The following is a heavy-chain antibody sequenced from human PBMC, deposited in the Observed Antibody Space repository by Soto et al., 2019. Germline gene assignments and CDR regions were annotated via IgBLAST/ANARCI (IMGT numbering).Heavy chain of an antibody. V-gene: IGHV4-30-2*01. J-gene: IGHJ4*02. Sequence: PSETLSLTCAVSGGSISSGGYSWSWIRQPPGKGLEWIGYIYHSGSTYYNPSIKSRVTISVDRSKNQFSLKLSSVTAADTAVYYCARADYDFWSGTTTGYFDYWGQGTLVTVSS. D-gene: IGHD3-3*01. CDR2: IYHSGST. CDR1: GGSISSGGYS. CDR3: ARADYDFWSGTTTGYFDY.